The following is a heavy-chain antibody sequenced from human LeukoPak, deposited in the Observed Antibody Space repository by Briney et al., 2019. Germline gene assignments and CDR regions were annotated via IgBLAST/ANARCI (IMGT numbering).Heavy chain of an antibody. V-gene: IGHV3-15*01. Sequence: GGSLRLSCAASGFTFSNAWMSWARQAPGKGLEWVGRIKSKTDGGTTDYAAPVKGRFTISRDDSKNTLYLQMNSLKTEDTAVYYCTTGNFAVRGVITYYFDYWGQGTLVTVSS. J-gene: IGHJ4*02. CDR3: TTGNFAVRGVITYYFDY. D-gene: IGHD3-10*01. CDR2: IKSKTDGGTT. CDR1: GFTFSNAW.